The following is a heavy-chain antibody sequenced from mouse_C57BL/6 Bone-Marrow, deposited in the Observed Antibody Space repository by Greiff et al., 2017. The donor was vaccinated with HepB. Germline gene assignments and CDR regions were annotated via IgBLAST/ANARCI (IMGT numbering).Heavy chain of an antibody. V-gene: IGHV1-52*01. CDR3: ASPFITTVVAPYFDV. J-gene: IGHJ1*03. Sequence: QVQLQQPGAELVRPGSSVKLSCKASGYTFTSYWMHWVKQRPIQGLEWIGNIDPSDSETHYNQKFKDKATLTVDKSSSTAYMQLSSLTSEDSAVYYCASPFITTVVAPYFDVWGTGTTVTVSS. CDR1: GYTFTSYW. CDR2: IDPSDSET. D-gene: IGHD1-1*01.